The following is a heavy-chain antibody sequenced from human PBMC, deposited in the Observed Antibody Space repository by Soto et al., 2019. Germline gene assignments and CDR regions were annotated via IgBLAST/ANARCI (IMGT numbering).Heavy chain of an antibody. J-gene: IGHJ5*02. D-gene: IGHD4-17*01. V-gene: IGHV1-8*01. CDR2: MNPNSGNT. CDR3: ARAKYGDYSYWFDP. CDR1: GYTFTSYD. Sequence: ASVKVSCKASGYTFTSYDINWVRQATGQGLERMGWMNPNSGNTGYAQKFQGRVTMTRNTSISTAYMELSSLRSEDTAVYYCARAKYGDYSYWFDPWGQGTLVTVSS.